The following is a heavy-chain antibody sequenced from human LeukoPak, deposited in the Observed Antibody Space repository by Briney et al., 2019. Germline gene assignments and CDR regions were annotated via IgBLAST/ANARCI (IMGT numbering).Heavy chain of an antibody. CDR3: ARGLTATGSLFDP. CDR2: ISYDGSNK. D-gene: IGHD3-9*01. Sequence: PGGSLRLSCAASGFTFSSYVMHWVRLAPGKGLEWVALISYDGSNKYYADSVKGRFTISRDNPKNTLFLQMNSLRAEVSAVYYCARGLTATGSLFDPWGQGTLVTVSS. V-gene: IGHV3-30-3*01. CDR1: GFTFSSYV. J-gene: IGHJ5*02.